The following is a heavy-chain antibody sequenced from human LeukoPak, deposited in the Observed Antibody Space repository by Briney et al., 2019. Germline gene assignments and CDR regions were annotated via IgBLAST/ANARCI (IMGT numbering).Heavy chain of an antibody. D-gene: IGHD3-10*01. CDR1: GFTVSSNY. J-gene: IGHJ4*02. CDR3: AKDRYYYGSGSSVDY. CDR2: IYSGGST. V-gene: IGHV3-66*01. Sequence: GGSLRLSCAASGFTVSSNYMSWVRQAPGKGLEWVSVIYSGGSTYYADSVKGRFTISRDNSKNTLYLQMNSLRAEDTAMYHCAKDRYYYGSGSSVDYWGQGTLVTVSS.